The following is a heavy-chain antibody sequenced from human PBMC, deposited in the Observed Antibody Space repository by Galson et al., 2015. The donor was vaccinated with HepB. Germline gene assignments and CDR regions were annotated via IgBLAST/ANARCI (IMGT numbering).Heavy chain of an antibody. CDR3: ARDDLNPKGPLYYYYGMDV. CDR2: INAGNGNT. CDR1: GYTFTSYA. V-gene: IGHV1-3*01. Sequence: SVKVSCKASGYTFTSYAMHWVRQAPGQRLEWMGWINAGNGNTKYSQKFQGRVTITRDTSASTAYMELSSLRSEDTAVYYCARDDLNPKGPLYYYYGMDVWGQGTTVTVSS. J-gene: IGHJ6*02.